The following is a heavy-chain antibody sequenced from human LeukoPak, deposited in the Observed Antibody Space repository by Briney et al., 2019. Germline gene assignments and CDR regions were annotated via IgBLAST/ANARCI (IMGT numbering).Heavy chain of an antibody. CDR1: GFPFSSYS. CDR3: ASRAGTTGTDY. Sequence: KPGGSLRLSCAASGFPFSSYSMNWARQATGKGLEWVSSISSSSSYIYYADSVKGRFTISRDNAKNSLYLQMNSLRAEDTAVYYCASRAGTTGTDYWGQGTLVTVSS. J-gene: IGHJ4*02. CDR2: ISSSSSYI. V-gene: IGHV3-21*01. D-gene: IGHD1-7*01.